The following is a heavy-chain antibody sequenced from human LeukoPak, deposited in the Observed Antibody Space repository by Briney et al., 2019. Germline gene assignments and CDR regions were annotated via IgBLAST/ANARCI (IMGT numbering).Heavy chain of an antibody. D-gene: IGHD3-22*01. J-gene: IGHJ5*02. Sequence: SVKVSCKASGGTFSSYAISWVRQAPGQGLEWMGRIIPILGIANYAQKFQGRVTITADKSTSTAYMELSSLRSEDTAVYYCARDDKAPNWFDPWGQGTLVTVSS. V-gene: IGHV1-69*04. CDR2: IIPILGIA. CDR1: GGTFSSYA. CDR3: ARDDKAPNWFDP.